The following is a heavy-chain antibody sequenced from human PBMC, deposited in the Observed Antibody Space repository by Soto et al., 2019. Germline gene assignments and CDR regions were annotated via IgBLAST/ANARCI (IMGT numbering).Heavy chain of an antibody. J-gene: IGHJ3*02. Sequence: QVQLVESGGGVVQPGRSLRLSCAASGFTFSSYGMHWVRQAPGKGLEWVAVISYDGSTKYYADSVKGRFTISRDNSKNTLYLQMNSLRAEDTAVYYCAKDKQKLVDAFDSWGQGTMVTVSS. CDR3: AKDKQKLVDAFDS. CDR1: GFTFSSYG. D-gene: IGHD6-6*01. V-gene: IGHV3-30*18. CDR2: ISYDGSTK.